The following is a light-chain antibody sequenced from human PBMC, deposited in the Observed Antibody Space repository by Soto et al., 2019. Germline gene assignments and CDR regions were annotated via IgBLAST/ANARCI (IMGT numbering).Light chain of an antibody. CDR2: RDD. J-gene: IGLJ3*02. Sequence: QAVVTQPPSASGTPGQRVTISCSGSISNIGGNTVNWYQQVPGTAPKLLIYRDDQRPSGVPDRFSGPKSATSASLAISGLQSEDEADYYCAAWDDGLNGWVFGGGTKVTVL. CDR3: AAWDDGLNGWV. V-gene: IGLV1-44*01. CDR1: ISNIGGNT.